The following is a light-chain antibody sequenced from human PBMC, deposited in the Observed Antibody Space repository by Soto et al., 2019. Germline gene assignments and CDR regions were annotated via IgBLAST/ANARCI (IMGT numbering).Light chain of an antibody. CDR3: QQYGTSAPIT. V-gene: IGKV3-20*01. CDR2: GAS. J-gene: IGKJ5*01. CDR1: QSVSSNY. Sequence: EIVLTQSPGTLSLSPGERATLSCRASQSVSSNYLAWYQQKPGQAPSLLIYGASSRATGIPDRFSGSGSGTDFTLTISRLAPEDFAMYYCQQYGTSAPITFGQGTRLEIE.